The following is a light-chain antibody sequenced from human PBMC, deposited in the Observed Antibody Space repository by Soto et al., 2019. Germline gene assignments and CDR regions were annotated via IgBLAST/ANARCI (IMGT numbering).Light chain of an antibody. Sequence: DIQMTQSPSSLSASVVDRVTITCRASQGISSYLAWYQQKPGKAPKLLIYAASTLQTGVPSRFSGSGSGTEFTLTISSLQPDDFATYYCQQYMSYSFGQGTKVDIK. CDR3: QQYMSYS. J-gene: IGKJ1*01. CDR2: AAS. CDR1: QGISSY. V-gene: IGKV1-9*01.